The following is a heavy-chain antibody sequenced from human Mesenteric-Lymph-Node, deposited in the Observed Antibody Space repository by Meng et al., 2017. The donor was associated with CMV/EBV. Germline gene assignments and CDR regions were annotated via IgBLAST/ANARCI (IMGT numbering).Heavy chain of an antibody. CDR3: ARENLGGDNDAFNI. Sequence: ASVKVSCKTSGYTFSRYGISWLRQAPGQGLEWMGWIITYNGNTNYAQKFQGRVTLTTDSSTSTAYMELRSLRSDDTAFYYCARENLGGDNDAFNIWGPGTMVTVSS. J-gene: IGHJ3*02. D-gene: IGHD2-21*01. CDR2: IITYNGNT. CDR1: GYTFSRYG. V-gene: IGHV1-18*01.